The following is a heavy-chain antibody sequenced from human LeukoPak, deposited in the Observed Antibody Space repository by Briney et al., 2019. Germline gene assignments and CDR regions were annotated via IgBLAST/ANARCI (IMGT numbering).Heavy chain of an antibody. CDR1: GFGFSYHG. CDR3: ARDLAWGAFDY. Sequence: GGPLRLSCVASGFGFSYHGMNWVRLAPGKGLEWVSGVSPPGGGTYYADSVKGRFTISRDDSRNTLSLQMNSLRVEDTAVYYCARDLAWGAFDYWGQGILVAVSS. J-gene: IGHJ4*02. D-gene: IGHD7-27*01. CDR2: VSPPGGGT. V-gene: IGHV3-23*01.